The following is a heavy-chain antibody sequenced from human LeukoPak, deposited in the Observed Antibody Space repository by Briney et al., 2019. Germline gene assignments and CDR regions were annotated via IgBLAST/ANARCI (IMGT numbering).Heavy chain of an antibody. CDR3: AKKESLVRGVIDLDY. J-gene: IGHJ4*02. CDR1: GFTFSSYA. CDR2: ISGSGGST. D-gene: IGHD3-10*01. Sequence: GGSLRLSCAASGFTFSSYAMSWVRQAPGKGLEWVSAISGSGGSTYYADSVKGRFTISRDNSKNTLYLQINSLRAEDTAVYYCAKKESLVRGVIDLDYWGQGTLVTVSS. V-gene: IGHV3-23*01.